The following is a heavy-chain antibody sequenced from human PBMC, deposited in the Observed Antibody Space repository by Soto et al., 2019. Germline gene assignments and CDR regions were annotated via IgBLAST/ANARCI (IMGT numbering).Heavy chain of an antibody. CDR3: ATTTLGYCSDTSCYSDDAFDY. V-gene: IGHV5-51*01. D-gene: IGHD2-2*02. CDR1: GYSFATYW. CDR2: IYPDDSDT. J-gene: IGHJ4*02. Sequence: PGESLKISCKGSGYSFATYWIGWVRQMPGKGLEWMGIIYPDDSDTRYRPSFQGQVTISADKSINTAYLEWTSLKASDTAMYYCATTTLGYCSDTSCYSDDAFDYWGQGTLVTVSS.